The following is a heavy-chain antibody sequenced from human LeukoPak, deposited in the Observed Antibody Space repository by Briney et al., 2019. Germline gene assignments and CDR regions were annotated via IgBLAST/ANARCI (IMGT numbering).Heavy chain of an antibody. CDR1: GFTFSNTW. CDR3: ARDRPHYDFWSGPNPAYGMDV. D-gene: IGHD3-3*01. Sequence: GGSLRLSCVASGFTFSNTWMSWVRQAPGKGLEWVANIKQDGSVKQYVDSVKGRFTISRDNAKNSLYLQMNSLRAEDTAVYYCARDRPHYDFWSGPNPAYGMDVWGQGTTVTVSS. V-gene: IGHV3-7*01. CDR2: IKQDGSVK. J-gene: IGHJ6*02.